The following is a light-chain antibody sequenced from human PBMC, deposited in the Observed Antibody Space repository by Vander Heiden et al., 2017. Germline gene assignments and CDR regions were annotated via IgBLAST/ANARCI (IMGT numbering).Light chain of an antibody. J-gene: IGLJ2*01. CDR3: QSYDSSVSAWV. CDR2: GKT. V-gene: IGLV1-40*01. Sequence: QSVLTQPPSVYGAPGQRVTIPCTGNSSNIGSEYGLHWYQHLPGTAPTVLIYGKTNRPSGVPDRFSDSKSGTSASLAITGRLTEDEAISYCQSYDSSVSAWVFGGGTKLSVL. CDR1: SSNIGSEYG.